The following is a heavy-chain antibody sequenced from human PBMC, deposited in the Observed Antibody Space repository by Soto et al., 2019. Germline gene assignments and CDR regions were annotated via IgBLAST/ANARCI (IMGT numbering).Heavy chain of an antibody. CDR2: IIPILGIA. D-gene: IGHD4-17*01. Sequence: ASVKVSCKASGGTFSSYAISWVRQAPGQGLEWMGGIIPILGIAHYAQKFQGRVTITADKSTSTACMELSSLRSEETAVYYCERGAPYDYGGNYYYYYGMDVWGQGTTVTVSS. CDR3: ERGAPYDYGGNYYYYYGMDV. V-gene: IGHV1-69*10. J-gene: IGHJ6*02. CDR1: GGTFSSYA.